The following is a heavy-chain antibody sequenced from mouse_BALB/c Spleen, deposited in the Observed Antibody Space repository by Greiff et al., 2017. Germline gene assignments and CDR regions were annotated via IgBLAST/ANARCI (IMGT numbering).Heavy chain of an antibody. J-gene: IGHJ4*01. Sequence: VHVKQSGPELVKPGASVKVSCKASGYAFTSYNMYWVKQSHGKSLEWIGYIDPYNGGTSYNQKFKGKATLTVDKSSSTAYMHLNSLTSEDSAVYYCARGDYYGSSPYAMDYWGQGTSVTVSS. V-gene: IGHV1S135*01. CDR1: GYAFTSYN. CDR3: ARGDYYGSSPYAMDY. D-gene: IGHD1-1*01. CDR2: IDPYNGGT.